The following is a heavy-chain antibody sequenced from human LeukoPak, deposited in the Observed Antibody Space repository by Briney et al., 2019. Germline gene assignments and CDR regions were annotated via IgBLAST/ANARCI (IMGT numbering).Heavy chain of an antibody. CDR1: GYTFTSYG. D-gene: IGHD4-17*01. V-gene: IGHV1-18*01. J-gene: IGHJ3*02. CDR3: ARTTRDAFDI. Sequence: ASVKVSCKASGYTFTSYGISWVRQAPGQGLEWMGWISAYNGNTNYAQKFQGRVTMTRNTSISTAYMELSSLRSEDTAVYYCARTTRDAFDIWGQGTMVTVSS. CDR2: ISAYNGNT.